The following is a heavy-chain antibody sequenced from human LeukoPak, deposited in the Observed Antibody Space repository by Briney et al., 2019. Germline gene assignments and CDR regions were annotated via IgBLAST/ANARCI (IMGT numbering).Heavy chain of an antibody. D-gene: IGHD3-10*01. V-gene: IGHV4-38-2*02. Sequence: SETLSLTCAVSGYSISSGYYWGWLRQPPGKGLEWIGSIYHSGSTYYNPSLKSRVTISVDTSKNQFSLKLSSVTAADTAVYYCARDQEGITMVRGVAGLDYWGQGTLVTVSS. CDR2: IYHSGST. CDR3: ARDQEGITMVRGVAGLDY. CDR1: GYSISSGYY. J-gene: IGHJ4*02.